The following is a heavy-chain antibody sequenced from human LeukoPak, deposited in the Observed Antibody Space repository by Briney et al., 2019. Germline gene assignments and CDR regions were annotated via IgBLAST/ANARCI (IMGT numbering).Heavy chain of an antibody. V-gene: IGHV3-64D*06. CDR1: GFTFSTYA. CDR3: VKGGSSSWMRYHFDY. Sequence: GGSLRLSCSASGFTFSTYAMHWVRQAPGKGLEHVSVISSNEGSIYYTDSVKGRFTISRDNSKNTLYLQMNNLRAEDTAVYHCVKGGSSSWMRYHFDYWGQGTLVTVSS. CDR2: ISSNEGSI. D-gene: IGHD6-13*01. J-gene: IGHJ4*02.